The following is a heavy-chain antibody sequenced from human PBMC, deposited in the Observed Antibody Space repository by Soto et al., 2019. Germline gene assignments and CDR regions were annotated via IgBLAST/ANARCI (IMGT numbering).Heavy chain of an antibody. D-gene: IGHD3-16*01. CDR1: GFTFSSYG. CDR3: AKDLWGTATGFDY. J-gene: IGHJ4*02. CDR2: ISYDGSNK. Sequence: QVQLVESGGGVVQPGRSLRLSCAASGFTFSSYGMHWVRQAPGKGLEWVAVISYDGSNKYYSDSVKGRFNISRYNSKNTLYLQMNSLRAEDTAVYYCAKDLWGTATGFDYWGQGTLVTVSS. V-gene: IGHV3-30*18.